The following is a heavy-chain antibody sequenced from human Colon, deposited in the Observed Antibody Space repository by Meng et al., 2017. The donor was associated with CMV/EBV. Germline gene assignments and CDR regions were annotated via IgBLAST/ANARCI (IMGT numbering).Heavy chain of an antibody. D-gene: IGHD3-3*01. CDR1: GCALSSSGVG. V-gene: IGHV2-5*02. J-gene: IGHJ4*02. Sequence: QITLKGSCPTLVKSTQTLTLSRTFSGCALSSSGVGVGWIRQPPGKALEWLALIYWDDDKTYNPSLKSRLTITKDTSKNQVVLTLTNMDPVDTATYYCAHSDFWSGYTIYYFDYWGQGTLVTVSS. CDR3: AHSDFWSGYTIYYFDY. CDR2: IYWDDDK.